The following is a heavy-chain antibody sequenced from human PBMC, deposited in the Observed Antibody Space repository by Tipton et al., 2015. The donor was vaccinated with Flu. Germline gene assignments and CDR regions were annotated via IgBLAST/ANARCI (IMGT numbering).Heavy chain of an antibody. V-gene: IGHV3-23*01. D-gene: IGHD6-13*01. Sequence: SLRLSCVASGFSFSGSAMTWVRQAPGKGLEWVSVITGTGRTTFYAESVKGRFTISRDNVRNSLYLQMNNLRVGDTAVYYCARGPLPDSNWYNGMDVWGQGTTVTVSS. CDR1: GFSFSGSA. CDR3: ARGPLPDSNWYNGMDV. J-gene: IGHJ6*02. CDR2: ITGTGRTT.